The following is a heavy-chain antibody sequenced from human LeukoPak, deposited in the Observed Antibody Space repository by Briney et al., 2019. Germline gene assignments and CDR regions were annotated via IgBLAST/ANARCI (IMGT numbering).Heavy chain of an antibody. V-gene: IGHV3-53*01. CDR1: GFTVSSNY. D-gene: IGHD3-22*01. CDR3: ARWGADSSGYDY. Sequence: GGSLRLSCAASGFTVSSNYMSWVRQAPGKGLEWVSVIYSGGSTYYADSVKGRFTISRDNSKNTLYRQMNSLRAEDTAVYYCARWGADSSGYDYWGQGTLVTVSS. J-gene: IGHJ4*02. CDR2: IYSGGST.